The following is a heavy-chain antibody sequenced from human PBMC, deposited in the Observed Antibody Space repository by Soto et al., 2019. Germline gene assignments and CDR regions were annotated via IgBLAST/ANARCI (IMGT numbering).Heavy chain of an antibody. Sequence: QVQLQESGPGLVKPSQTLSLTCTVSGGSISSGGYYWSWIRQHPGKGLEWIGYIYHGGTTYYNPSRTSPFTISVDTSKTQSSLKLTSVSAADAAVDYCARARGNQRLGWFDPWGQGTLVTVSS. D-gene: IGHD3-16*01. J-gene: IGHJ5*02. CDR1: GGSISSGGYY. CDR2: IYHGGTT. V-gene: IGHV4-31*01. CDR3: ARARGNQRLGWFDP.